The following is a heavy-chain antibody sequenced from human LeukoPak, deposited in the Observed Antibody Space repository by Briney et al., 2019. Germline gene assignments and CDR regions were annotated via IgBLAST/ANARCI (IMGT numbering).Heavy chain of an antibody. V-gene: IGHV3-23*01. CDR2: ISGSGGTT. CDR3: AKDVRLDRGLGAFDV. CDR1: GLNFSSYA. D-gene: IGHD3-10*01. Sequence: GGSLRLSCAASGLNFSSYAMSWVRQAPGKGLEWVSSISGSGGTTYYADSVKGRFTISRDNSKNTLYLQMNSLRAEDTAVHYCAKDVRLDRGLGAFDVWGQGTMVTVSS. J-gene: IGHJ3*01.